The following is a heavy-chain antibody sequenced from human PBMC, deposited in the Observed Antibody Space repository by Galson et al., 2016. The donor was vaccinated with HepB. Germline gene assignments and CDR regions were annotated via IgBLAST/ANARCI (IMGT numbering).Heavy chain of an antibody. V-gene: IGHV1-69*10. J-gene: IGHJ6*02. Sequence: SVKVSCKASGGTFSSYAISWVRQAPGQGLQWMGGIIPILGSTSSAQRYQGRVTLTADKSTSTTYMELSSLTSEDTAVYYCARGGSGSYYYFGMDVWGQGTTVTVSS. CDR2: IIPILGST. D-gene: IGHD3-10*01. CDR1: GGTFSSYA. CDR3: ARGGSGSYYYFGMDV.